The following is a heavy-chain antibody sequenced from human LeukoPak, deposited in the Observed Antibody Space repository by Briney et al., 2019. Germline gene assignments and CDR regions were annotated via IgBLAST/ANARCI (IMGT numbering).Heavy chain of an antibody. Sequence: ASVKVSCKASGGTFSSYAISWVRQAPGQGLEWMGGIIAIFGTANYAQKFQGRVTITADESTSTAYMELSSLRSEDTAVYYCATPNSGSYYYYMDVWGKGTTVTVSS. CDR1: GGTFSSYA. CDR2: IIAIFGTA. CDR3: ATPNSGSYYYYMDV. D-gene: IGHD1-26*01. J-gene: IGHJ6*03. V-gene: IGHV1-69*01.